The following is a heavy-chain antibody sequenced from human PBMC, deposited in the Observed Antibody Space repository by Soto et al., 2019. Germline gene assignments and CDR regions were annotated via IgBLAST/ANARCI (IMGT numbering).Heavy chain of an antibody. J-gene: IGHJ4*02. V-gene: IGHV1-18*01. CDR2: GRAYNGNR. D-gene: IGHD3-9*01. CDR1: GYTFTSTG. Sequence: ASVKVSCKDSGYTFTSTGIRWVRPAPGQGLEGVGWGRAYNGNRNYAQKLQGRGTMTTDTYTSTASMEMRRMTSAGTDVYFCARQDDILTVPDYWGQGALVTVSS. CDR3: ARQDDILTVPDY.